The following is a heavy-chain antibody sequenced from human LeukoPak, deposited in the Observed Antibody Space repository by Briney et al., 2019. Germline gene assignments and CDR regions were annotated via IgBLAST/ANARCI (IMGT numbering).Heavy chain of an antibody. CDR1: GFTFSRNA. Sequence: GGSLRLSCAASGFTFSRNAIHWVRQGPGKGLEWVSYIAHHGSNKYADSVKGRFTISRDNSKRTLYLQMNSLRADDTAVYYCAKDGSWSCTDWGQGTPVTVSS. CDR2: IAHHGSNK. V-gene: IGHV3-30*02. J-gene: IGHJ4*02. D-gene: IGHD2-8*02. CDR3: AKDGSWSCTD.